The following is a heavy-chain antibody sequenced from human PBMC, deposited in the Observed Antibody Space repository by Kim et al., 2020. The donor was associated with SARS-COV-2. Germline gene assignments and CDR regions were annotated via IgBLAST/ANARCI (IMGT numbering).Heavy chain of an antibody. Sequence: RSSPSFQGQVTISADKSVSTTYLQWSSLRASDTAMYYCARRSSSWYGIDYWGQGTLVTVSS. CDR3: ARRSSSWYGIDY. J-gene: IGHJ4*02. D-gene: IGHD6-13*01. V-gene: IGHV5-51*01.